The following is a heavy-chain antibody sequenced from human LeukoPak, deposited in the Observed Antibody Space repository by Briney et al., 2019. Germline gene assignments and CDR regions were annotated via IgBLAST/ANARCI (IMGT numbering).Heavy chain of an antibody. CDR3: ARDGPNWSRDC. CDR2: IATVSSHI. CDR1: GFTFSPSG. D-gene: IGHD7-27*01. V-gene: IGHV3-21*01. J-gene: IGHJ4*02. Sequence: GGSLRISCAASGFTFSPSGMTWVRQAPGKGLEWVSTIATVSSHIFYADSVKGRFTTSRDDAKNSLYLQLHSLRTEDTGIYYCARDGPNWSRDCWGQGTLVTVSS.